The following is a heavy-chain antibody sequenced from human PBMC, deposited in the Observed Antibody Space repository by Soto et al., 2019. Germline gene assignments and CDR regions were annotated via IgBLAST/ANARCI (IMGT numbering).Heavy chain of an antibody. J-gene: IGHJ6*02. V-gene: IGHV1-69*12. CDR3: ASLIAAAGPPHSPRYYYGMDA. CDR1: GGTFSSYA. Sequence: QVQLVQSGAEVKKPGSSVKVSCKASGGTFSSYAISWVRQAPGQGLEWMGGIIPIFGTADYAQKFQGKVTITADESTSTAYMELSSLRSEDTAVYYCASLIAAAGPPHSPRYYYGMDAWGQGTTVTVSS. D-gene: IGHD6-13*01. CDR2: IIPIFGTA.